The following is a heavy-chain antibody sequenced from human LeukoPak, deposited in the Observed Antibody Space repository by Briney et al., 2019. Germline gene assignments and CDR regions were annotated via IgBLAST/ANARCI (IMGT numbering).Heavy chain of an antibody. CDR1: GFTFSSYA. J-gene: IGHJ5*02. CDR2: INHSGST. V-gene: IGHV4-34*01. D-gene: IGHD4-23*01. CDR3: ARGFRYGGNPDR. Sequence: PGGSLRLSCAASGFTFSSYAMSWVRQAPGKGLEWIGEINHSGSTNYNPSLKSRVTISVDTSKNQFSLKLSSVTAADTAVYYCARGFRYGGNPDRWGQGTLVTVSS.